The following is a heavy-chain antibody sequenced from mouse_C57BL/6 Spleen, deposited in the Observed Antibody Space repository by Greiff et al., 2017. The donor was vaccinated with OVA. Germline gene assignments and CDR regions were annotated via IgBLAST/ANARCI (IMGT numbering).Heavy chain of an antibody. J-gene: IGHJ3*01. D-gene: IGHD2-5*01. Sequence: EVHLVESGGGLVQPGGSMKLSCVASGFTFSNYWMNWVRQSPEKGLEWVAQIRLKSDNYATHYAESVKGRFTISRDDSKSSVYLQMNNLRAEDTGIYYCTGGSNYEAYWGQGTLVTVSA. CDR1: GFTFSNYW. V-gene: IGHV6-3*01. CDR2: IRLKSDNYAT. CDR3: TGGSNYEAY.